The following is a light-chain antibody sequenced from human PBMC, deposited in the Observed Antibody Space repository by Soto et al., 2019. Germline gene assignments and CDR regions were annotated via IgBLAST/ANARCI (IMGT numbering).Light chain of an antibody. J-gene: IGKJ4*01. CDR1: QSISKY. Sequence: DIQMTQSPSSLSASVGDRVTITCRASQSISKYLNWYQQKPGKAPKLLIYSASTLQSGVPSRFSGSGSGTAFTLTISSRQFDDFATYYCQQSYDTLAFGGGTKAEI. CDR2: SAS. CDR3: QQSYDTLA. V-gene: IGKV1-39*01.